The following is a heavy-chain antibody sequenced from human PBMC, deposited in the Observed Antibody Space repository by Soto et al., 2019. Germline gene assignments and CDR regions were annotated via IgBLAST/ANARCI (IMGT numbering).Heavy chain of an antibody. Sequence: QVQLVQSGAEVKKPGSSVKVSCKASGGTFSSYAISWVRQAPGQGLEWMGGIIPIFGTANYAQKFQGRVTITADESTSTAYMELSSLRSEDTAVYYCAREAYIAAAGSPGTPFDPWGQGTLVTVSS. D-gene: IGHD6-13*01. CDR2: IIPIFGTA. V-gene: IGHV1-69*01. CDR1: GGTFSSYA. J-gene: IGHJ5*02. CDR3: AREAYIAAAGSPGTPFDP.